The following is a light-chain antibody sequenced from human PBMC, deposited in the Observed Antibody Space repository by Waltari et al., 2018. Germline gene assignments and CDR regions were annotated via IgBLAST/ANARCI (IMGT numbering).Light chain of an antibody. V-gene: IGKV1-39*01. CDR1: QRITNF. CDR2: AAS. Sequence: DIQMTQSPSSLSASVGDRVTITCRASQRITNFLNWYQQKQGQAPKLLIYAASSLQSGVPSRFSGSGSGTVFTLTISSLKPEDFATYYCQQSYGTPWTFGQGTKVEVK. CDR3: QQSYGTPWT. J-gene: IGKJ1*01.